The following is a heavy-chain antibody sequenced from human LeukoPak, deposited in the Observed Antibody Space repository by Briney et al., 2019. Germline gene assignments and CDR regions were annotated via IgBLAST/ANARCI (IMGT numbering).Heavy chain of an antibody. D-gene: IGHD5-24*01. Sequence: SETLSLTCAVSKYSISSGYYWGWIRQPPGKGLEWIGNIYHSGATYYNPSLKSRVTVSVDTSKNQISLKLTSVTAADTAVYYCASGDGYTFFDYWGPGILVTVSS. V-gene: IGHV4-38-2*01. J-gene: IGHJ4*02. CDR1: KYSISSGYY. CDR2: IYHSGAT. CDR3: ASGDGYTFFDY.